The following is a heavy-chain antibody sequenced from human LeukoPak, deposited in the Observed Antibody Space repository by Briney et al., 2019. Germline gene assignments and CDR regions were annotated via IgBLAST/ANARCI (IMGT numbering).Heavy chain of an antibody. CDR1: GFTFSSYG. CDR2: ISSSSSYI. Sequence: GGSLRLSCAASGFTFSSYGMHWVRQAPGKGLEWVSSISSSSSYIYYADSVKGRFTISRDNAKNSLYLQMNSLRAEDTAVYYCARGDYCSSTSCYPHVFDYWGQGTLVTVSS. V-gene: IGHV3-21*01. D-gene: IGHD2-2*01. J-gene: IGHJ4*02. CDR3: ARGDYCSSTSCYPHVFDY.